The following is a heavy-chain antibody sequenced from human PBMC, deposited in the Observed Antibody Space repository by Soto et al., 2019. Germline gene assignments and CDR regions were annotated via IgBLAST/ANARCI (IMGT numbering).Heavy chain of an antibody. V-gene: IGHV3-30*18. CDR3: AKAGGGFGDFVHH. Sequence: GGSLRLSCAASGFTFSSYGMHWVRQAPGKWLEWVTGILYDGSDKYYADSVKGRFTISRENSKNTLYLQMNSLRTEDSAVYYCAKAGGGFGDFVHHWGQGTPVTVSS. J-gene: IGHJ4*02. CDR1: GFTFSSYG. D-gene: IGHD3-10*01. CDR2: ILYDGSDK.